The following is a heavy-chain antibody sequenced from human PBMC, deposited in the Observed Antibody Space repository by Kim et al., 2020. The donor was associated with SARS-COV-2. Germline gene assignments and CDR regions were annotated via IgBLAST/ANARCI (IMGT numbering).Heavy chain of an antibody. V-gene: IGHV3-30*18. Sequence: GGSLRLSCAASGFTFSSYGMHWVRQAPGKGLEWVAVISYDGSNKYYADSVKGRFTISRDNSKNTLYLQMNSLRAEDTAVYYCAKGVIAYCGGDCYLAPHYYYYYGMDVWGQGTTVTVSS. CDR2: ISYDGSNK. J-gene: IGHJ6*02. CDR1: GFTFSSYG. CDR3: AKGVIAYCGGDCYLAPHYYYYYGMDV. D-gene: IGHD2-21*02.